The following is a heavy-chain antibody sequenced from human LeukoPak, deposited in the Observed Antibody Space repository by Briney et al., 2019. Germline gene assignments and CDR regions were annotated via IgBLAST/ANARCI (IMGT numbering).Heavy chain of an antibody. Sequence: GGSLRLFCAASGFTFDDYAMHWVRQAPGKGLEWVSGISWNSGSIGYADSVKGRFTISRDNAKNSLYLQMNSLRAEDTAVYYCDPYCSSTSCINRAPDYWGQGTLVTVSS. J-gene: IGHJ4*02. V-gene: IGHV3-9*01. CDR3: DPYCSSTSCINRAPDY. D-gene: IGHD2-2*01. CDR1: GFTFDDYA. CDR2: ISWNSGSI.